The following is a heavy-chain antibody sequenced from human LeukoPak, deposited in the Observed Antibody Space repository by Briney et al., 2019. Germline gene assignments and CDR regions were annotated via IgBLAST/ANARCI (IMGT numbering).Heavy chain of an antibody. CDR1: GYSISSGSY. CDR3: ARVGGPFDA. V-gene: IGHV4-38-2*01. CDR2: FYHSGST. Sequence: SDTLSLTCAVSGYSISSGSYWGWIRQPPGKGLEWIGSFYHSGSTYYYPSLKSRVTISVDASKNQFSLKVSSVTAADTAVYYCARVGGPFDAWGQGTLVTVSS. J-gene: IGHJ5*02.